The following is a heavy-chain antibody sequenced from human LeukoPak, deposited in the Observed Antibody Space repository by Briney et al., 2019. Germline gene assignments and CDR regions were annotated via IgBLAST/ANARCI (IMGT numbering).Heavy chain of an antibody. D-gene: IGHD2-2*02. CDR3: ARVAHQDIVVVPAAISPLDY. J-gene: IGHJ4*02. CDR2: MNPYSGNT. V-gene: IGHV1-8*01. Sequence: EASVKVSCKASGYTFNSHDINWVRQATGQGLEWMGRMNPYSGNTGYAQKFQGRVTMTRDTSISTAYMELSRLRSDDTAVYYCARVAHQDIVVVPAAISPLDYWGQGTLVTVSS. CDR1: GYTFNSHD.